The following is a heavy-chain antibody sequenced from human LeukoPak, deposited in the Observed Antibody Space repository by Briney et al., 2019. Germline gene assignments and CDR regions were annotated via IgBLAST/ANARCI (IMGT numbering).Heavy chain of an antibody. Sequence: GASVKVSCKASGYTFSNYGISWVRQAPGQGLEWMGWASVHTGITYYAQKFQARVTMTTDTSTTTAYMELRSLRSDDTAVYYCARETYNWNPRFDPWGQGTLVTVSS. CDR3: ARETYNWNPRFDP. CDR1: GYTFSNYG. CDR2: ASVHTGIT. D-gene: IGHD1-20*01. V-gene: IGHV1-18*01. J-gene: IGHJ5*02.